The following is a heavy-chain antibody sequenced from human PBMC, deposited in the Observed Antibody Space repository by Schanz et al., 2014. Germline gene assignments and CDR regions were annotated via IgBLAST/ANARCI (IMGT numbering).Heavy chain of an antibody. CDR3: VRDSFFAFDY. Sequence: EVQLVESGGGLVKPGGSLRLSCATSGFTLNNAWMNWVRQAPGKGLEWVSYVSRSTPDIYYADSVKGRFTRSRDNAKNSVFLQMNSLRAEDTAVYYCVRDSFFAFDYWGQGTLVTVSS. CDR1: GFTLNNAW. V-gene: IGHV3-48*01. J-gene: IGHJ4*02. CDR2: VSRSTPDI. D-gene: IGHD3-3*01.